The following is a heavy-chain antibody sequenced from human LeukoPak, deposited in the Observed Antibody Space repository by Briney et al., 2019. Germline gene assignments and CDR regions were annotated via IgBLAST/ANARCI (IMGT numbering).Heavy chain of an antibody. CDR3: TREVAGTTIDY. CDR1: GGSVSTIDYY. J-gene: IGHJ4*02. V-gene: IGHV4-39*02. Sequence: SETLSLTCTVSGGSVSTIDYYWGWIRQPPGKGLEWIGSIYYSGSTYYNPSLRSRVTISVDTSKNHFSLKLTSVTAADTAVYFCTREVAGTTIDYWGQGTLVTVSS. CDR2: IYYSGST. D-gene: IGHD1-7*01.